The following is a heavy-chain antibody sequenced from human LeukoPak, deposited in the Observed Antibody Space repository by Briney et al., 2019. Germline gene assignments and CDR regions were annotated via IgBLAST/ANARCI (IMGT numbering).Heavy chain of an antibody. Sequence: SETLSFTCTVSGGSVSSGSYYWSWFGRPPGRDLEWIGGIYTSGSTNYNPSLKSRVTISVDTSKNQFSLKLSSVTAADTAVYYCARVPTTVVRGVIGFDPWGQGTLVTVSS. D-gene: IGHD3-10*01. CDR2: IYTSGST. CDR3: ARVPTTVVRGVIGFDP. CDR1: GGSVSSGSYY. V-gene: IGHV4-61*02. J-gene: IGHJ5*02.